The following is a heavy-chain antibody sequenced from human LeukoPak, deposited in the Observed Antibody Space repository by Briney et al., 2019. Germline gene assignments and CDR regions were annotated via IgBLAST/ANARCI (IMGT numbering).Heavy chain of an antibody. Sequence: KPSETLSLTCTVSGGSISSYYWSWIRQPPGKGLEWIGEINHSGSTNYNPSLKSRVTISVDTSKNQFSLKLSSVTAADTAVYYCASMIIMVRGVIIRDYWGQGTLVTVSS. J-gene: IGHJ4*02. CDR1: GGSISSYY. V-gene: IGHV4-34*01. D-gene: IGHD3-10*01. CDR3: ASMIIMVRGVIIRDY. CDR2: INHSGST.